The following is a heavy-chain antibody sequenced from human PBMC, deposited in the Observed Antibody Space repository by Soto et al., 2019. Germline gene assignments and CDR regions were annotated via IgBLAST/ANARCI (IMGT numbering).Heavy chain of an antibody. V-gene: IGHV1-18*01. J-gene: IGHJ3*02. D-gene: IGHD1-26*01. CDR1: GYTFTIYG. CDR3: ARDRWELDAFDI. Sequence: GASLKVSCKASGYTFTIYGISWVRQAPGQGLEWMGWISAYNGNTNYAQKLQGRVTMTTDTSTSTAYMELRSLRSDDTAVYYCARDRWELDAFDIWGQGTMVTVSS. CDR2: ISAYNGNT.